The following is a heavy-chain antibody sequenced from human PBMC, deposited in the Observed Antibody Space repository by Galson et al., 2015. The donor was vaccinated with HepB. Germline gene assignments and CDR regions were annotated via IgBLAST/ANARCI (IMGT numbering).Heavy chain of an antibody. J-gene: IGHJ6*02. Sequence: SLRLSCAASGFTFSSYAMHWVRQAPGKGLEWVAVISYDGSNKYYADSVKGRFTISRDNSKNTLYLQMNSLRAEDTAVYYCARDLRSSSWLDYYYGMDVWGQGTTVTVSS. CDR2: ISYDGSNK. V-gene: IGHV3-30-3*01. CDR3: ARDLRSSSWLDYYYGMDV. D-gene: IGHD6-13*01. CDR1: GFTFSSYA.